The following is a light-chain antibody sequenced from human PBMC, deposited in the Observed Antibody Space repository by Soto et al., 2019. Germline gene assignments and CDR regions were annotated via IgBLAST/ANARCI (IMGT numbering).Light chain of an antibody. CDR3: LQYYNFSWT. CDR2: AAS. Sequence: AIQMTQSPSSLSASVGARVTISCRASQDIRNTVAWYQEKPGEAPKLLIFAASNRQSGVPSRFSGSGSVTDYTLDITGLQPEDFATYYCLQYYNFSWTFGQGTKVDIK. V-gene: IGKV1-6*01. CDR1: QDIRNT. J-gene: IGKJ1*01.